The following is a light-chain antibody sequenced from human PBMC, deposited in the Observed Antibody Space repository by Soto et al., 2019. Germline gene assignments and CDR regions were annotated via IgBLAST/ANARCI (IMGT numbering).Light chain of an antibody. V-gene: IGKV1-27*01. Sequence: DIQMTQSPSSLSASVGDRVTITCRASQGISYYLAWYQQKPGKVPKLRIHAASTLHLGVPSRFSGSRSGAVFTLTISSLQPEDVATYYCQKYDSAPWTFGQGTKVEIK. CDR2: AAS. CDR1: QGISYY. J-gene: IGKJ1*01. CDR3: QKYDSAPWT.